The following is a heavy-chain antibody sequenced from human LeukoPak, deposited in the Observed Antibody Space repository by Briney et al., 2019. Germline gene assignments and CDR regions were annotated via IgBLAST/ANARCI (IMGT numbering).Heavy chain of an antibody. Sequence: PGGSLRLSCAASGFTFNTYGMRWVRQAPGKGLEWVAFIRNGGSNHADSVKGRFNIPRDLSTNTLYLQMNSLRVDDTAVSYCAKFVELGMDSSFDIWGQGTMVTVSS. V-gene: IGHV3-30*02. CDR1: GFTFNTYG. CDR3: AKFVELGMDSSFDI. J-gene: IGHJ3*02. D-gene: IGHD7-27*01. CDR2: IRNGGSN.